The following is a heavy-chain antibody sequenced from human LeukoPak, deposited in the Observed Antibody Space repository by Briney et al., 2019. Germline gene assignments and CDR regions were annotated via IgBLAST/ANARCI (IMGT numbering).Heavy chain of an antibody. V-gene: IGHV4-38-2*02. J-gene: IGHJ4*02. D-gene: IGHD4-17*01. Sequence: SETLSLTCTASGYSISSGYYWGWIRQPPGKGLEWIGSIYHSGSTYYSPSLKSRVTISVDTSKNQFSLKLSSVTAADTAVYYCARKATVTSFDYWGQGTLVTVSS. CDR3: ARKATVTSFDY. CDR2: IYHSGST. CDR1: GYSISSGYY.